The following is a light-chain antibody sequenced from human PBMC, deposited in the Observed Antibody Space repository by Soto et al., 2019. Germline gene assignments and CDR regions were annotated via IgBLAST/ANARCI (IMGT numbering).Light chain of an antibody. CDR1: SSDVGSHNL. V-gene: IGLV2-23*01. CDR2: EAS. Sequence: QSVLIQPASVSGSPGQSITISCTGTSSDVGSHNLVSWYQQYPGKAPKLIIFEASKRPSGVSNRFSGSKSGSTASLTISGLQDEDEADYYSCSNAAGSTYVFGTGTKVTVL. J-gene: IGLJ1*01. CDR3: CSNAAGSTYV.